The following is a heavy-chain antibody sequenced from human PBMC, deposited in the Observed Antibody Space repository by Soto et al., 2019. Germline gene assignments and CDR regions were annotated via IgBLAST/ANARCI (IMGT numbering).Heavy chain of an antibody. Sequence: QVQLQESGPGLVKPSETLSLTCTVSGGSISSYYWSWIRQPPGKGLEWIGYIYYSGGTNYNPSLKSRVTISVYTSKNQFSLRLSSVTAADTAVYYCARDEYSSGWYSSGLDVWGQGTTVTVSS. D-gene: IGHD6-19*01. CDR3: ARDEYSSGWYSSGLDV. CDR2: IYYSGGT. CDR1: GGSISSYY. V-gene: IGHV4-59*01. J-gene: IGHJ6*02.